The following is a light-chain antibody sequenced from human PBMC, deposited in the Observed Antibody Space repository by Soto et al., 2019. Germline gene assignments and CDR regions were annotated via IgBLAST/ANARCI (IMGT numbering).Light chain of an antibody. J-gene: IGKJ4*01. Sequence: VMTQSPVTLSVSPGERATLSCRASQSVSTNLAWYQHKPGQAPRFLIYGASTRATGIPARFSGSGFGTEFTLTISSLQSEDSAVYYCQQYNDLVTFGGGTKVEIK. CDR1: QSVSTN. V-gene: IGKV3-15*01. CDR2: GAS. CDR3: QQYNDLVT.